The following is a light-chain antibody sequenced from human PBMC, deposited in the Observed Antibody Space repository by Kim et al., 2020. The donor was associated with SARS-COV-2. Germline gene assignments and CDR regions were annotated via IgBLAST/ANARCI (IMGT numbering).Light chain of an antibody. Sequence: GQRITISCSGSSSNIGSNYVYWYQQLPGTAPKLLICRNKQRPSGVPDRFSGSKSGTSASLAISGLRSEDEADYYCAAWDDSLSGWVFGGGTQLTVL. CDR1: SSNIGSNY. J-gene: IGLJ3*02. V-gene: IGLV1-47*01. CDR2: RNK. CDR3: AAWDDSLSGWV.